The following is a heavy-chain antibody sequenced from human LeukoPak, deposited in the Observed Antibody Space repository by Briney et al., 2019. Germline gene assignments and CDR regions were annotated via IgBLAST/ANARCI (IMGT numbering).Heavy chain of an antibody. Sequence: SETLSLTCTVSGGSISSYYWSWIRQPPGKGLEWIGYIYYSGSTNYNPSLKSRVTISVDTSKNQFSLKLSSVTAADTAVYYCARFYPYSSSWYYYYYMDVWGKGTTVTVSS. CDR3: ARFYPYSSSWYYYYYMDV. V-gene: IGHV4-59*12. J-gene: IGHJ6*03. D-gene: IGHD6-13*01. CDR1: GGSISSYY. CDR2: IYYSGST.